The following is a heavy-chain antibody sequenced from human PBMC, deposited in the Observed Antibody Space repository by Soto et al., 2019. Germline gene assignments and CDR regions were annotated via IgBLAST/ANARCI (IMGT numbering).Heavy chain of an antibody. J-gene: IGHJ6*02. CDR1: GFTFDDYA. V-gene: IGHV3-9*01. CDR3: ARDCGGDCYASGGMDV. CDR2: ISWNSGSI. D-gene: IGHD2-21*02. Sequence: EVQLVESGGGLVQPGRSLRLSCAASGFTFDDYAMHWVRQAPGKGLEWVSGISWNSGSIGYADSVKGRFTISRDNANNSLSLQMNSLRSEDTALYYCARDCGGDCYASGGMDVWGQGTTVTVSS.